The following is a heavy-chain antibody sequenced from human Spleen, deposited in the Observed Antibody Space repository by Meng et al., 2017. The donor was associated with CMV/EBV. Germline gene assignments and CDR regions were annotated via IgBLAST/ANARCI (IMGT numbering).Heavy chain of an antibody. CDR3: ARARMITVNLYYYYYGMDV. J-gene: IGHJ6*02. Sequence: ASVKVSCKASGYTFTRFDINWVRQATGQGLEWMGRMDPNNGIADYAQRFQGRVTMTRDTSISTAYMELSSLRSEDTAVYYCARARMITVNLYYYYYGMDVWGQGTTVTVSS. D-gene: IGHD4-11*01. CDR1: GYTFTRFD. V-gene: IGHV1-8*01. CDR2: MDPNNGIA.